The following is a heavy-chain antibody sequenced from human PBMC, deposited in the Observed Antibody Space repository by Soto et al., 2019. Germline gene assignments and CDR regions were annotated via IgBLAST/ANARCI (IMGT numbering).Heavy chain of an antibody. D-gene: IGHD2-21*01. CDR1: GGSISSYY. CDR2: ICYSGST. J-gene: IGHJ4*02. CDR3: ARGLWGFDY. V-gene: IGHV4-59*08. Sequence: QVQLQESGPGLVKPSETLSLTCTVSGGSISSYYWSWIRQPPGKGLEWIGYICYSGSTNYNPSLKSRVTISVDTSKNQFSLKLSSVTAADTAVYYCARGLWGFDYWGQGTLVTVSS.